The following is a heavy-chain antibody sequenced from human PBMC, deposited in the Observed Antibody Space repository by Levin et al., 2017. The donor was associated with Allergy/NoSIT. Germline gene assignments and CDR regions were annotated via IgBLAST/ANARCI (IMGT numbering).Heavy chain of an antibody. V-gene: IGHV3-74*01. D-gene: IGHD3-22*01. CDR2: INSAGSAI. CDR1: VVTFSGYW. Sequence: GGSLRLSCAASVVTFSGYWMHWVRQAPGKGLVWVSRINSAGSAINYADSVKGRFTISRDNAKNTLYLQMNGLRDEDTAVYYCASDRGGRASGYPLYYSYGMDVWGQGTTVTVSS. CDR3: ASDRGGRASGYPLYYSYGMDV. J-gene: IGHJ6*02.